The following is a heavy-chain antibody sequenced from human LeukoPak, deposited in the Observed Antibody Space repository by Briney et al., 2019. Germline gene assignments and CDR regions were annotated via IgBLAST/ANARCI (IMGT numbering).Heavy chain of an antibody. CDR1: GYTFTSYY. Sequence: GASVKVSCKASGYTFTSYYMHWVRQAPGQGLEWMGIIDLSGGSTSYAQKFQGRVTVTRDTSTSTVYMELSSLRSEDTAVYYCARDDSSGSYSSGFDYWGQGTLVTVSS. D-gene: IGHD1-26*01. J-gene: IGHJ4*02. V-gene: IGHV1-46*01. CDR3: ARDDSSGSYSSGFDY. CDR2: IDLSGGST.